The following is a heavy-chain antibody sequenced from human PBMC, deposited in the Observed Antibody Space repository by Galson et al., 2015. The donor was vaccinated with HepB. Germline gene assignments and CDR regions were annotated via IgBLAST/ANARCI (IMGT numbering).Heavy chain of an antibody. CDR3: ARGLGDIVVVPAATDAFDI. CDR1: GFTFSSYA. V-gene: IGHV3-30-3*01. CDR2: ITDDGSKK. J-gene: IGHJ3*02. D-gene: IGHD2-2*01. Sequence: SLRLSCAASGFTFSSYAMHWVRQAPGKGLEWVAVITDDGSKKYYADSVKGRFTISRDNAKNSLYLQMNSLRAEDTAAYYCARGLGDIVVVPAATDAFDIWGQGTMVTVSS.